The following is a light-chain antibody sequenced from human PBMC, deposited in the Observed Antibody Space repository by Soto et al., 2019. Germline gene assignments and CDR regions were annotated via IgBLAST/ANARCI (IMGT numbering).Light chain of an antibody. CDR2: EVS. J-gene: IGLJ2*01. CDR3: SSYTSSSTLDVV. CDR1: SSDVCGYDY. V-gene: IGLV2-14*01. Sequence: HSVLTQPASVSGSPGQSITISCTGTSSDVCGYDYVSWYQLHPGKAPKLMVFEVSNRPSGVSNRFSGSKSGNTASLTISGLQAEDEADYYCSSYTSSSTLDVVFGGGTKVTVL.